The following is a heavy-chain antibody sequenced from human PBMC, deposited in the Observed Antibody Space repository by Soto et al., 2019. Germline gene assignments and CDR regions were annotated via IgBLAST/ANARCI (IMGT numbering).Heavy chain of an antibody. V-gene: IGHV1-58*01. CDR3: AVDVIADENYYYYYGMDV. J-gene: IGHJ6*02. D-gene: IGHD6-13*01. CDR1: GFTFTSSA. Sequence: GASVKVSCKASGFTFTSSAVQWVRQARGQRLEWIGWIVVGSGNTNYAQKFQERVTITRDMSTSTAYMELSSLRSEDTAVYYCAVDVIADENYYYYYGMDVWGQGTTVTVSS. CDR2: IVVGSGNT.